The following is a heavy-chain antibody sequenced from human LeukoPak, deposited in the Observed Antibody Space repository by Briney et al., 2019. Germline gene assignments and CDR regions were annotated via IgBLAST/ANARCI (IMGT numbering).Heavy chain of an antibody. Sequence: GGSLRLSCVASGFTFSNYGMHWVRQAPGKGLEWVAVISYDGSNKYYGDSVKGRFAISRDNSKNTLYLQMNKLRAEDTAVYYCAEPGITMIGGVWGKGTTVTISS. CDR1: GFTFSNYG. CDR3: AEPGITMIGGV. J-gene: IGHJ6*04. V-gene: IGHV3-30*18. CDR2: ISYDGSNK. D-gene: IGHD3-10*02.